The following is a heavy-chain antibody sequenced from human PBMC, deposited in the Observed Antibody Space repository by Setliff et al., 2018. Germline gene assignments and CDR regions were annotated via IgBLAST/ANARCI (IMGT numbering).Heavy chain of an antibody. D-gene: IGHD3-3*01. CDR2: IFYSGST. CDR3: VRHIIIRSPTTSNAFDI. J-gene: IGHJ3*02. CDR1: GGSMSNYY. Sequence: PSETLSLTCTVSGGSMSNYYWSWIRQPPGRGMEWSGYIFYSGSTSDIPSLKSRVSISIDTSKNQYSLKLCSLTAADTAVYYCVRHIIIRSPTTSNAFDIWGQGTMVTVS. V-gene: IGHV4-59*08.